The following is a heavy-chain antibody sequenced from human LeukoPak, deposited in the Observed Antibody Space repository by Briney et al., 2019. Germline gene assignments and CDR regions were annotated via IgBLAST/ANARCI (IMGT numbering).Heavy chain of an antibody. V-gene: IGHV1-2*02. CDR3: ARDHGDVTGTTFYYYYYMDV. J-gene: IGHJ6*03. CDR2: INPNSGGT. D-gene: IGHD1-20*01. Sequence: ASVKVSCKASGYTFTGYYMHWVRQAPGQGLEWMGWINPNSGGTNYAQKFQGRVTMTRDTSISTAYMELSSLRSEDTAVYYCARDHGDVTGTTFYYYYYMDVWGKGTTVTVSS. CDR1: GYTFTGYY.